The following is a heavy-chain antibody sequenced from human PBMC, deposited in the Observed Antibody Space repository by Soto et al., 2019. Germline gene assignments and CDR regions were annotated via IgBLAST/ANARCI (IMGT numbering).Heavy chain of an antibody. CDR3: AHFTNYYDSSGYYLYYFEY. Sequence: SGPTLVNPTQTLTLTCTFSGFSLSTSGVGVGWIRQPPGKALEWLALIFWDDDKRYSPSLKSRITVTKDTSKNEVGLTMTSMDPVDTATYYCAHFTNYYDSSGYYLYYFEYWGQGTPDTVSS. J-gene: IGHJ4*02. V-gene: IGHV2-5*02. CDR2: IFWDDDK. D-gene: IGHD3-22*01. CDR1: GFSLSTSGVG.